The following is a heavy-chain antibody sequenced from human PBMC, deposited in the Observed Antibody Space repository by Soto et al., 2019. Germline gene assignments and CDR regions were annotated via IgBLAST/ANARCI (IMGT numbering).Heavy chain of an antibody. CDR3: ASGHHGHYDSSGYDFSIEAPPGY. V-gene: IGHV1-46*01. Sequence: ASVKVSCKASGYTFTSYYMHWVRQAPGQGLEWMGIINPSGGSTSYAQKFQGRVTMTRDTSTSTVYMELSSLRSEDTAVYYCASGHHGHYDSSGYDFSIEAPPGYWGQGTLVTVSS. D-gene: IGHD3-22*01. CDR1: GYTFTSYY. J-gene: IGHJ4*02. CDR2: INPSGGST.